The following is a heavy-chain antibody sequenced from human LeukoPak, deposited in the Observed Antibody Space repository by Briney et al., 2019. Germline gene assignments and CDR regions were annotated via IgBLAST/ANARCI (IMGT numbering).Heavy chain of an antibody. CDR2: ISSSSSYI. CDR3: ARFIYDILTGYSKPSYYFDY. CDR1: GFTFSSYS. J-gene: IGHJ4*02. D-gene: IGHD3-9*01. Sequence: GGSLRLSCAASGFTFSSYSMNWVRQAPGKGLEWVSSISSSSSYIYYADSVKGRFTISRDNAKNSLYLQMNSLRAEDTAVYYCARFIYDILTGYSKPSYYFDYWGQGTLVTVSS. V-gene: IGHV3-21*01.